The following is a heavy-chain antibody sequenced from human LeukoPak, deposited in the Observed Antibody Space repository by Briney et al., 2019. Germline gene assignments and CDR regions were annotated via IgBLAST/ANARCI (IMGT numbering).Heavy chain of an antibody. CDR1: GGSFSGYY. CDR3: ARGTGPAGGREGYFDY. D-gene: IGHD6-13*01. CDR2: INHSGST. Sequence: SETLSLTCTVYGGSFSGYYWNWIRQPPGKGLEWIGEINHSGSTNYNPSLKSRVSISLDTSKRQFSLKLSSVTAADTAVYYCARGTGPAGGREGYFDYWGQGTLVTVSS. J-gene: IGHJ4*02. V-gene: IGHV4-34*01.